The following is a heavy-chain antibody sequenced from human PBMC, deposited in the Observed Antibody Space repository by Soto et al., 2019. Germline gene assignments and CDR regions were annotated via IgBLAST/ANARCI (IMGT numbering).Heavy chain of an antibody. CDR3: ARHSSAYSRFDY. CDR2: KFHNGNT. V-gene: IGHV4-31*01. D-gene: IGHD3-22*01. Sequence: QVQLQESGPGLVQPSQTLSLTCTVSGDSISSGGYYWGWVRQHPGKGLEWMGYKFHNGNTHYNPSLKSQLAISTDASKNQFSLMVSAVTAADTAVYFCARHSSAYSRFDYWGQGRLVTVSP. CDR1: GDSISSGGYY. J-gene: IGHJ4*02.